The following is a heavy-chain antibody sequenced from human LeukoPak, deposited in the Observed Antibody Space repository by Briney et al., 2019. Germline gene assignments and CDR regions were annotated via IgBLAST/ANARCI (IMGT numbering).Heavy chain of an antibody. CDR3: ARAMVRGVINY. D-gene: IGHD3-10*01. V-gene: IGHV4-59*01. Sequence: SETLSLTCTVSGGSISSFYWSWIRQPPGKGLEWLGYIHYSGSTNYNPSLKSRVTISVDTSKNQFSLKLSSVTAADTAVYYCARAMVRGVINYWGQGTLVTVSS. J-gene: IGHJ4*02. CDR2: IHYSGST. CDR1: GGSISSFY.